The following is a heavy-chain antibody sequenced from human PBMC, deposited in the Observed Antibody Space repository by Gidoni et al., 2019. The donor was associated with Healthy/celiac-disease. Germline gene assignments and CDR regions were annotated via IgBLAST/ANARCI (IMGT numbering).Heavy chain of an antibody. J-gene: IGHJ4*02. CDR1: GFTFSSYS. CDR2: ISSNSSTI. V-gene: IGHV3-48*01. CDR3: ASRSPRSGYGYY. Sequence: EVQLVESGGGLVQPGGSLRLSCAASGFTFSSYSMNWVRQAPGKGLEWVSYISSNSSTIYYADSVKGRFTISRDNAKNSLYLQMNSLRAEDTAVYYCASRSPRSGYGYYWGQGTLVTVSS. D-gene: IGHD5-12*01.